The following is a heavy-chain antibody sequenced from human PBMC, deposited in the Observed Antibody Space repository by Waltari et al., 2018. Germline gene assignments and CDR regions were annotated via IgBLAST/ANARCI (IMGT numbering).Heavy chain of an antibody. CDR3: ARGGNGHRGYNWFDP. D-gene: IGHD6-25*01. CDR2: INAGNGNT. J-gene: IGHJ5*02. V-gene: IGHV1-3*01. Sequence: VQLVQSGAEVKKPGATVKISCKVSGYTLPDYYITWFQQAPGKGLEWMGWINAGNGNTKYSQKFQGRVTITRDTAASTADMELSSLRSEDTAVYYCARGGNGHRGYNWFDPWGQGTLVTVSS. CDR1: GYTLPDYY.